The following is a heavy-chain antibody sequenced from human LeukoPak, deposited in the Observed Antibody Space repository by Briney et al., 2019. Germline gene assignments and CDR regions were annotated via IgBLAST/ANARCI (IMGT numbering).Heavy chain of an antibody. CDR2: ISSTGSTI. J-gene: IGHJ4*02. Sequence: GGSLRLSCAASGFTFSYNMNWVRQAPGKGLEWVSYISSTGSTIYYADSVKGRFTISRDNAKNSLYLQMNSVRAEDTAVYYCARDGYSGSYGFDYWGQGTLVTVSS. V-gene: IGHV3-48*01. D-gene: IGHD1-26*01. CDR1: GFTFSYN. CDR3: ARDGYSGSYGFDY.